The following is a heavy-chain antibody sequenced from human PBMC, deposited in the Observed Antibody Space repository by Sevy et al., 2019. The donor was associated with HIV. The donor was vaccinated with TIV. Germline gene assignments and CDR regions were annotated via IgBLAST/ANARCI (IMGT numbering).Heavy chain of an antibody. CDR2: INPSGGST. J-gene: IGHJ4*02. D-gene: IGHD3-22*01. CDR1: GYTFTSYY. CDR3: GGVYYYDYSGSGY. Sequence: ASVKVSCKASGYTFTSYYMHWVRQAPGQGLEWMGIINPSGGSTSYAQKFQGRVTMTRDTSTSTVYMELSSLRSEETAVYYCGGVYYYDYSGSGYWGQGTLVTVSS. V-gene: IGHV1-46*01.